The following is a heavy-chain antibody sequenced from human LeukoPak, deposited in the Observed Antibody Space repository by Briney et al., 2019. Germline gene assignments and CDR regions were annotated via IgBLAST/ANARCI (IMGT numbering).Heavy chain of an antibody. V-gene: IGHV4-59*01. CDR2: IYYSGST. J-gene: IGHJ4*02. CDR1: GGSISSYY. Sequence: SETLSLTCTVSGGSISSYYWSWIRQPPGKGLEWIGYIYYSGSTNYNPSLKSRDTISVDTSKNQFSLKLSSVTAADTAVYYCARLAYYYDSSGYSPLFDYWGQGTLVTVSS. D-gene: IGHD3-22*01. CDR3: ARLAYYYDSSGYSPLFDY.